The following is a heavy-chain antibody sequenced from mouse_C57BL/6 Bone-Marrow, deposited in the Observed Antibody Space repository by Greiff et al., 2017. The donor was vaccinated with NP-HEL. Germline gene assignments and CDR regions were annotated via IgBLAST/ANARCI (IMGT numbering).Heavy chain of an antibody. V-gene: IGHV1-19*01. CDR3: ARGLTGRDY. Sequence: VQLQQSGPVLVKPGASVKMSCKASGYTFTDYYMNWVKQSHGKSLEWIGVINPYNGGTSYNQKFKGKATLTVDKSSSTAYMELNSLTSEDSAVYYCARGLTGRDYWGQGTTLTVSS. D-gene: IGHD4-1*01. CDR2: INPYNGGT. J-gene: IGHJ2*01. CDR1: GYTFTDYY.